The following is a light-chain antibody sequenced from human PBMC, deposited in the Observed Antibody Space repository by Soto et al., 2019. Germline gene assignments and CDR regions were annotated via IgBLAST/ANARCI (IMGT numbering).Light chain of an antibody. CDR3: NQRSNWPLIT. CDR2: DAS. Sequence: EIELTQPPATLTLSPGERATLSCRATQSVNSYLASYQQKPAQAPTLLIYDASNRATGIPARFCGSGSGTDFTLTISSLEPADFAVSYCNQRSNWPLITFGQGTRLEIK. CDR1: QSVNSY. V-gene: IGKV3-11*01. J-gene: IGKJ5*01.